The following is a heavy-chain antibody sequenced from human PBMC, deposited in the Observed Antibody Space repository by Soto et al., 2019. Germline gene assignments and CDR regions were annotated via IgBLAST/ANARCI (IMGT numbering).Heavy chain of an antibody. CDR3: ARVERGTATTVVDAFDI. CDR2: MSHSGGT. D-gene: IGHD1-1*01. J-gene: IGHJ3*02. Sequence: QVQLQQWGAGLLKPSETLSLTCAVYGGFVSSGSYYWSWIRQPPGKGLEWIGEMSHSGGTHFNPSLKSRVTISVDTSKNQFSVKMSSVTAPDTALYYCARVERGTATTVVDAFDIWGPGTMVTVSS. V-gene: IGHV4-34*01. CDR1: GGFVSSGSYY.